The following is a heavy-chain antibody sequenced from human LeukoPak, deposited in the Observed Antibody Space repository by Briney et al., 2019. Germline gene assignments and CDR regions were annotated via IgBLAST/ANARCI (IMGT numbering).Heavy chain of an antibody. D-gene: IGHD2-15*01. CDR2: INPNSGGT. J-gene: IGHJ5*02. CDR3: ARVLSCSGGSCYSGWFDP. Sequence: ASVKVSCKASGYTFTDYCMHWVRQAPGQGLEWMGWINPNSGGTNYAQKFQGRVTMTRDTSINTAYMELSRLRSDDTAVYYCARVLSCSGGSCYSGWFDPWGQGTLVTVSS. CDR1: GYTFTDYC. V-gene: IGHV1-2*02.